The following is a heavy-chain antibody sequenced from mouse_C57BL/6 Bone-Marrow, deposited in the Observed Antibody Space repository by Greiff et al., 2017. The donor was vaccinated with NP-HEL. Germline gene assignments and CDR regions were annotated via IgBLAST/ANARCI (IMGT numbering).Heavy chain of an antibody. CDR1: GYTFTSYW. V-gene: IGHV1-53*01. D-gene: IGHD1-1*01. J-gene: IGHJ1*03. CDR2: INPSNGGT. Sequence: VQLQQPGTELVKPGASVKLSCKASGYTFTSYWMHWVKQRPGQGLEWIGNINPSNGGTNYNEKFKSKATLTVDKSSSTAYMQLSSLTSEDSAVYYCATPRTTVVADWYFDVWGTGTTVTVSS. CDR3: ATPRTTVVADWYFDV.